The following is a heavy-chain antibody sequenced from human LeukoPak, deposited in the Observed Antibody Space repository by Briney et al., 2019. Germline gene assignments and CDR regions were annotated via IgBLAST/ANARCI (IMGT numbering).Heavy chain of an antibody. CDR3: ARRPLHSQSWLAP. CDR1: GDRFTSYW. V-gene: IGHV5-51*01. CDR2: IFPGDSDT. J-gene: IGHJ5*02. Sequence: GESLKISCKGYGDRFTSYWVAWVRQMPGKGLEWMGIIFPGDSDTRYSPSIQGQVTISVDRSISTAYLQWSSLKASDTAIYYCARRPLHSQSWLAPWGQGTLVTVSS.